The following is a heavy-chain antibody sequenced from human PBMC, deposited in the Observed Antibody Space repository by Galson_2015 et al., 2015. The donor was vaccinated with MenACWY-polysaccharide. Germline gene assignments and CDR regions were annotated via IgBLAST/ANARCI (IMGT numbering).Heavy chain of an antibody. D-gene: IGHD6-13*01. CDR1: GYRFHNYW. V-gene: IGHV5-51*01. CDR3: ARRDSSTWFGWYFDL. Sequence: QSGAEVTKPGDSLKISCSGSGYRFHNYWIAWVRQMPGKGLEYMGIIYAGDSDTRYSPSFQGQVTISVDKSISTAYLQWSGLRASDTAVYYCARRDSSTWFGWYFDLWGRGTLVTVSS. CDR2: IYAGDSDT. J-gene: IGHJ2*01.